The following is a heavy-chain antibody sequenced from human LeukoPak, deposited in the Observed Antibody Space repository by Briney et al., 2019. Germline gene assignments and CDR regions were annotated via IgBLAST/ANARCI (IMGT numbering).Heavy chain of an antibody. CDR1: GYTFTSYG. J-gene: IGHJ4*02. CDR3: ARVEELPYYFDY. D-gene: IGHD1-7*01. V-gene: IGHV1-18*01. CDR2: ISAYNGNT. Sequence: ASVKVSCKASGYTFTSYGSSWVRQAPGQGLEWMGWISAYNGNTNYAQKLQGRVTMTTDTTTSTAYMELRSLRSDDTAVYYCARVEELPYYFDYWGQGTLVTVSS.